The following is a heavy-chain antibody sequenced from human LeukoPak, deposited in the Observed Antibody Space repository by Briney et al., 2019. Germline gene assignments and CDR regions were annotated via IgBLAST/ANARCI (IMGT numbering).Heavy chain of an antibody. CDR3: ARAFPGDKDYGDYGAPAYYFDY. D-gene: IGHD4-17*01. Sequence: ASVKVSCKASGYTFTSYGISWVRQAPGQGLEWMGCIGAYNGNTNYAQKLQGRVTMTTDTSTSTAYMELRSLRSDDTAVYYCARAFPGDKDYGDYGAPAYYFDYWGQGTLVTVSS. CDR2: IGAYNGNT. J-gene: IGHJ4*02. V-gene: IGHV1-18*01. CDR1: GYTFTSYG.